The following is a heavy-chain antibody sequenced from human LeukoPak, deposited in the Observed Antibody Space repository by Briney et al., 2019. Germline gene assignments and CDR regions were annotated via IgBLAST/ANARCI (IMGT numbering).Heavy chain of an antibody. CDR3: ATLSSGSYYGPFDY. D-gene: IGHD3-22*01. V-gene: IGHV3-53*01. Sequence: GGSLRLSCAASGFTVSSNYMSWVRLAPGKGLEWVSLYSAGSTYCADSVKGRLTISRDNSKNTLYLQMNSLRAEDTAVYYCATLSSGSYYGPFDYWGQGTLVTVSS. J-gene: IGHJ4*02. CDR2: YSAGST. CDR1: GFTVSSNY.